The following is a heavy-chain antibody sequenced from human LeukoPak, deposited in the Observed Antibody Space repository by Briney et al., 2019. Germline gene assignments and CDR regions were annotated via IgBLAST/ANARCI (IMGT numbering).Heavy chain of an antibody. V-gene: IGHV4-34*01. CDR2: INHSGST. J-gene: IGHJ4*02. CDR3: ARDSGYGSGGYIPVGDY. D-gene: IGHD3-10*01. CDR1: GGSFSGYY. Sequence: PSETLSLTCAVYGGSFSGYYWSWIRQPPGKGLEWIGEINHSGSTNYNPSLKSRVTISVDTSKNQFSLKLSSVTAADTAVYYCARDSGYGSGGYIPVGDYWGQGTLVTVSS.